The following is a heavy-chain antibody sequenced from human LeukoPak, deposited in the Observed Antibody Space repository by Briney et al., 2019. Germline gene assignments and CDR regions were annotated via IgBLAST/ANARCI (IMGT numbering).Heavy chain of an antibody. J-gene: IGHJ5*02. D-gene: IGHD1-7*01. CDR1: GYTLTSYD. CDR3: ASMTGTNTWFDP. V-gene: IGHV1-8*01. Sequence: ASVKVPCKASGYTLTSYDVNWVRQATGQGLEWMGWMNPNSGRTGYAQKFQGRVTITRNTSISTAYMELSSLRSEDTVVYYCASMTGTNTWFDPWGQGTLVTVSS. CDR2: MNPNSGRT.